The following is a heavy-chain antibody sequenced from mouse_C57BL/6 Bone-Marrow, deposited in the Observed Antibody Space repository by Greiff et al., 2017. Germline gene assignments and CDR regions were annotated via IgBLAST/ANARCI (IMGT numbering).Heavy chain of an antibody. Sequence: EVQRVDSGEGLVKPGGSLKLSCAASGFTFSSYAMSWVRQTPEKRLEWVAYISSGGDYIYYADTVKGRFTISRDNARNTLYLQMSSLKSEDTAMYDCTREYGYEYYFDDWGQGTTLTVSS. CDR1: GFTFSSYA. CDR3: TREYGYEYYFDD. V-gene: IGHV5-9-1*02. J-gene: IGHJ2*01. D-gene: IGHD2-2*01. CDR2: ISSGGDYI.